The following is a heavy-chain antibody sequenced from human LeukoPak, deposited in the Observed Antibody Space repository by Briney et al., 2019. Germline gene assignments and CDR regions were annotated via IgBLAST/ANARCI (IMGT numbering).Heavy chain of an antibody. J-gene: IGHJ4*02. D-gene: IGHD2-2*01. CDR2: INWSGGST. CDR3: ARASITSPFYFDY. V-gene: IGHV3-20*04. Sequence: PGGSRSLSCKASGLALDEQGMSWFRQVPGKGREWVSGINWSGGSTGYADPLRGRFTISRDNAKNSLYLQMDSLRAEDTALYYCARASITSPFYFDYWGQGTLVTVSS. CDR1: GLALDEQG.